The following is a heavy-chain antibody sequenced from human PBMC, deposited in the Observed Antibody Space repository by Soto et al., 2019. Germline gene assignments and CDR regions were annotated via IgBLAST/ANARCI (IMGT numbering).Heavy chain of an antibody. CDR2: IYYSGST. CDR1: GGSISSSTYY. D-gene: IGHD3-3*02. CDR3: ASPKIAFYNWFDP. V-gene: IGHV4-39*01. J-gene: IGHJ5*02. Sequence: PSETLSLTCTVSGGSISSSTYYWGWLRQPPGKGLEWIGSIYYSGSTYYNPSLKNRVTISVDTSKNQFSLKLSSVTAADTAVYYCASPKIAFYNWFDPWGQGTLVTVSS.